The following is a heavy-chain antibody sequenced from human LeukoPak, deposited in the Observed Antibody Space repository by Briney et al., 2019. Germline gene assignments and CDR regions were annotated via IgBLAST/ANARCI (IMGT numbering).Heavy chain of an antibody. J-gene: IGHJ4*02. CDR3: AREGRFYRLLDF. CDR1: GGSVTSTNW. V-gene: IGHV4-4*02. CDR2: VHLDGRT. Sequence: SETLSLTCDVSGGSVTSTNWWTWFRQPPGKGLEWIGEVHLDGRTNYNPSLKSRLVMSADLPENHISLKLTSVTDADTAVYYCAREGRFYRLLDFSGQGTLVTVSS.